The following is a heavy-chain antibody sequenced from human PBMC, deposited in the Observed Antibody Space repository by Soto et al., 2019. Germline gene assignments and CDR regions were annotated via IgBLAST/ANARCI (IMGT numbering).Heavy chain of an antibody. Sequence: PGGSLRLSCAASGFTFSSYGMHWVRQAPGKGLEWVAVISYDGSNKYYADSVKGRFTISRDNSKNTLYLQMNSLRSEDTAVYYCARVAGITMVRGDPYGMDVWGQGTTVTVSS. CDR3: ARVAGITMVRGDPYGMDV. D-gene: IGHD3-10*01. J-gene: IGHJ6*02. CDR1: GFTFSSYG. V-gene: IGHV3-30*03. CDR2: ISYDGSNK.